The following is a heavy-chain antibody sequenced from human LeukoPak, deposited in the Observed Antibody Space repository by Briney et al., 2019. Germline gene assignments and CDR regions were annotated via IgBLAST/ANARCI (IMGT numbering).Heavy chain of an antibody. CDR1: GGSISSYY. Sequence: SETLSLTCTVSGGSISSYYWSWIRQPAGKGMEWIGRIYTSGSTNYNPCLKSRVTMSVDTSKNQFSLKLSSVTAADTAVYYCARDLLWFGEWENWFDPWGQGTLVTVSS. CDR3: ARDLLWFGEWENWFDP. V-gene: IGHV4-4*07. J-gene: IGHJ5*02. D-gene: IGHD3-10*01. CDR2: IYTSGST.